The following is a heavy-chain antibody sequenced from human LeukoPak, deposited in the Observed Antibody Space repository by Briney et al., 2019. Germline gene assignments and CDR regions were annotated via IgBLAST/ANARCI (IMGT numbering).Heavy chain of an antibody. J-gene: IGHJ4*02. V-gene: IGHV4-39*02. CDR1: GGSISSSSYY. Sequence: ETLSLTCTVSGGSISSSSYYWGWIRQPPGKGLEWIGSIYYSGSTYYNPSLKSRVTISVDTSKNQFSLKLSSVTAADTAVYYCARDSVFAYSLHGSGYSLDYWGQGTLVTVSS. CDR3: ARDSVFAYSLHGSGYSLDY. D-gene: IGHD3-22*01. CDR2: IYYSGST.